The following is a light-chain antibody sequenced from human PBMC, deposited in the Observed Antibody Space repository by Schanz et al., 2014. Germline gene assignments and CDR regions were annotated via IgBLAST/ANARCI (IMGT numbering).Light chain of an antibody. CDR2: EGS. J-gene: IGLJ2*01. CDR3: SSHTAITTAVV. CDR1: SSDVGSYNL. Sequence: QSVLTQPASVSGSPGQSITISCTGTSSDVGSYNLVSWYQQHPGKAPKLMIYEGSKRPSVISNRFSGSKSGNTASLTISGLQAEDEADYHCSSHTAITTAVVFGGGTKLTVL. V-gene: IGLV2-14*02.